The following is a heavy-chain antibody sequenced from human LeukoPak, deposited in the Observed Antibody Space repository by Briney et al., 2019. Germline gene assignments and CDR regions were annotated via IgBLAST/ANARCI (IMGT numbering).Heavy chain of an antibody. Sequence: GASVKVSCKVSGYTLTELSMHWVRQAPGKGLEWMGGFDPEDGETIYAQKFQGRVTMTEDTSTDTAYMELSSLRSEDTAVYYCATNPSVVPGLFFDYWGQGTLVTVSS. J-gene: IGHJ4*02. D-gene: IGHD2-2*01. CDR3: ATNPSVVPGLFFDY. CDR2: FDPEDGET. CDR1: GYTLTELS. V-gene: IGHV1-24*01.